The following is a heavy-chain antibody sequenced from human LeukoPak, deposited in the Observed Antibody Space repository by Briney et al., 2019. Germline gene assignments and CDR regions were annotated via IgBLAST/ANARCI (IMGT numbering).Heavy chain of an antibody. D-gene: IGHD2-15*01. CDR3: VRARDRRDFDY. V-gene: IGHV4-38-2*01. CDR2: IYHSGTT. CDR1: GYSLSSDYY. Sequence: PSETLSLTCAVSGYSLSSDYYWGWIRPPPGKGLQWIGSIYHSGTTHYNPSLKSRVTISVDTSKNQFSLKLSSVTAADTAVYYCVRARDRRDFDYWGQGTLVTVSS. J-gene: IGHJ4*02.